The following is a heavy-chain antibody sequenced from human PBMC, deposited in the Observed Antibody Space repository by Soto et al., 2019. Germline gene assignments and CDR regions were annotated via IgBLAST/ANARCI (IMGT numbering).Heavy chain of an antibody. Sequence: EVQLVESGGGLVQPGGSVRLSCAASGLTFNTYWKHWVRQAPGKGLVWVSRINNDASSTSYADSVKGRLTVSRDNAKNTLYLHLYNLRAEDTAVYYCASGGVAGAWTYYNDFWGRGTLVTVSS. CDR3: ASGGVAGAWTYYNDF. CDR1: GLTFNTYW. D-gene: IGHD3-10*01. V-gene: IGHV3-74*01. J-gene: IGHJ4*02. CDR2: INNDASST.